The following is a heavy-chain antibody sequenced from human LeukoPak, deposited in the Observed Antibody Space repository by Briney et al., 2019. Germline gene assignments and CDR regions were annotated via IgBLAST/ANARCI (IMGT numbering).Heavy chain of an antibody. J-gene: IGHJ4*02. D-gene: IGHD1-20*01. CDR1: GFTFSSYT. Sequence: HAGGSQRLSCAASGFTFSSYTMHWARQAPGKGLEYVSSISGSGGSTYYGNSVKDRFTISRDNSKNTLYLQMGSLRVEDMAVYYCWKGLSGTTSYWGQGILVTVSS. V-gene: IGHV3-64*01. CDR2: ISGSGGST. CDR3: WKGLSGTTSY.